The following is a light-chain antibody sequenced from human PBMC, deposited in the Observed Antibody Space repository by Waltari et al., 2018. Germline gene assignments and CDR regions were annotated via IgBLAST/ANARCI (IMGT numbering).Light chain of an antibody. CDR2: KTS. Sequence: EVVLTQSPGTLSLSSGERATLSCRASQSVYSTYLAWYQQKPGQAPTLLIYKTSTRATGIPDRFSGSGSGTDFSLNINILEPGDSAVYYCQQFGGSPMYTFGLGTKLEIK. V-gene: IGKV3-20*01. CDR1: QSVYSTY. J-gene: IGKJ2*01. CDR3: QQFGGSPMYT.